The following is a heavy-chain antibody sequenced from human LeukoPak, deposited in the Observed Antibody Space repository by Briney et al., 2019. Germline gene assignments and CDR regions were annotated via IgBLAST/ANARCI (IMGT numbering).Heavy chain of an antibody. CDR3: ARGYCSGGSCYSGWSY. CDR1: GFTFSSYS. V-gene: IGHV3-48*01. CDR2: ISSGSSII. D-gene: IGHD2-15*01. J-gene: IGHJ4*02. Sequence: GGSLRLSCAASGFTFSSYSMNWVRQAPGKGLEWVSYISSGSSIIYYADSVRGRFTISRDNAKNSLYLQMNSLRAEDTAVYYCARGYCSGGSCYSGWSYWGQGTLVTVSS.